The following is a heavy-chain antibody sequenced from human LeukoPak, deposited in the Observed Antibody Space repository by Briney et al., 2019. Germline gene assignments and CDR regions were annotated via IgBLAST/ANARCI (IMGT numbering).Heavy chain of an antibody. D-gene: IGHD2-15*01. CDR3: ASCSGGSCY. Sequence: SETLSLTCAVYGGSFSGYYWSWIRQPPGKGLEWIGEISHSGSTNYNPSLKSRVTMSVDTSKNQFSLELSSVTAADTAVYYCASCSGGSCYWGQGTLVTVSS. J-gene: IGHJ4*02. V-gene: IGHV4-34*01. CDR1: GGSFSGYY. CDR2: ISHSGST.